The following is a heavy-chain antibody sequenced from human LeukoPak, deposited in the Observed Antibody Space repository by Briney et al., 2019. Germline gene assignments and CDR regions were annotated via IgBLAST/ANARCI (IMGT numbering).Heavy chain of an antibody. CDR2: SSGSGGST. CDR1: GFTFSSYA. D-gene: IGHD2-2*01. J-gene: IGHJ3*02. CDR3: AKGGAGYCSSTSCYGAAFDI. Sequence: PGGSLRLSCAASGFTFSSYAMSWVRQAPGKTLEGVSASSGSGGSTYYGDSVKGRLTISRDNSKNKLYLTMNSLRAEDTAVFYCAKGGAGYCSSTSCYGAAFDIWGQGTMVTVSS. V-gene: IGHV3-23*01.